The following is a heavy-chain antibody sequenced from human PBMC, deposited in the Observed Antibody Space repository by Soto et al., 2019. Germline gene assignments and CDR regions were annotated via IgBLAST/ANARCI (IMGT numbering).Heavy chain of an antibody. CDR1: GGSVSSGRYY. V-gene: IGHV4-61*01. CDR3: ARDNYHYDGSESCLNY. J-gene: IGHJ4*02. D-gene: IGHD3-22*01. CDR2: IYYSGST. Sequence: SETLSLTCTVSGGSVSSGRYYWSWIRQPPGKGLEWIGYIYYSGSTNYNPSLKSRVTISVDTSKNQFSLKLSSVTAADTAVSYXARDNYHYDGSESCLNYCAQG.